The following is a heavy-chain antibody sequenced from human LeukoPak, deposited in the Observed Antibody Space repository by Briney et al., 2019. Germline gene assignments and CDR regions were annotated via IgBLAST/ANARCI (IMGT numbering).Heavy chain of an antibody. CDR1: GFTFSSYW. D-gene: IGHD4-17*01. V-gene: IGHV3-74*01. CDR3: ARGDYLIRLGY. CDR2: INSDGSST. Sequence: PGGSLRLSCAASGFTFSSYWMHWVRQAPGKGLVWVSRINSDGSSTSYADSVKGRFTISRDNAKNTLYLQMNSLRAEDTAVYYCARGDYLIRLGYWGQGTLVTVSS. J-gene: IGHJ4*02.